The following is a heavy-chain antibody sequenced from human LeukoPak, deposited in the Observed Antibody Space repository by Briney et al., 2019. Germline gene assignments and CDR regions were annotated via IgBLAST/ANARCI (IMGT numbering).Heavy chain of an antibody. Sequence: PGGSLRLSCASSGFMFNDCALHWVRQAPGKGLEWVSSISWNSGNMYYVDSVKGRFTISRDNAKNSLSLQMNSLKPEDTGLYYCAKGPGLGAGKRYLDLWGRGTLVIVSS. CDR3: AKGPGLGAGKRYLDL. V-gene: IGHV3-9*01. J-gene: IGHJ2*01. CDR1: GFMFNDCA. CDR2: ISWNSGNM. D-gene: IGHD6-13*01.